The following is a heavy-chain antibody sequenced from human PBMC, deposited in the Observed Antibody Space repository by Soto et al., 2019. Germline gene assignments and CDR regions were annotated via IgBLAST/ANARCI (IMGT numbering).Heavy chain of an antibody. CDR1: GFTFTDYY. Sequence: GGSLRLSCAASGFTFTDYYMTWIRQAPGKGLEWVSYISSSGSTIYYADSVKGRFTISRDNAKNSLYLQMNSLRAEVTAVYYCARVLVFYGGFDPWGQGTLVTVSS. D-gene: IGHD2-21*02. J-gene: IGHJ5*02. V-gene: IGHV3-11*01. CDR2: ISSSGSTI. CDR3: ARVLVFYGGFDP.